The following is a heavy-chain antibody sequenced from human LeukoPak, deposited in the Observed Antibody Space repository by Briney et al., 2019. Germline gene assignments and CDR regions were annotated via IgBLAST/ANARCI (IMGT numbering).Heavy chain of an antibody. CDR1: GFTFSSYA. CDR3: ARDERFGELFHFDY. D-gene: IGHD3-10*01. CDR2: ISYDGSNK. Sequence: GGSLRLSCAASGFTFSSYAMHWVRQAPGKGLEWVAVISYDGSNKYYADSVKGRFTISRDNSKNTLYLQMNSLRAEDTAVYYCARDERFGELFHFDYWGQGTLVTVSS. V-gene: IGHV3-30-3*01. J-gene: IGHJ4*02.